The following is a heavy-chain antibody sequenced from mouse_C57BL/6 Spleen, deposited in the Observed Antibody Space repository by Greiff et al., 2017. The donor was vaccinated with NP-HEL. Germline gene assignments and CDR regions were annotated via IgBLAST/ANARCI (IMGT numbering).Heavy chain of an antibody. CDR3: ARADYDVGFAY. D-gene: IGHD2-4*01. V-gene: IGHV3-1*01. Sequence: EVKLQESGPGMVKPSQSLSLTCTVTGYSITSGYDWHWIRHFPGNKLEWMGYISYSGSTNYNPSLKSRISITHDTSKNHFFLKLNSVTTEDTATYYCARADYDVGFAYWGQGTLVTVSA. J-gene: IGHJ3*01. CDR1: GYSITSGYD. CDR2: ISYSGST.